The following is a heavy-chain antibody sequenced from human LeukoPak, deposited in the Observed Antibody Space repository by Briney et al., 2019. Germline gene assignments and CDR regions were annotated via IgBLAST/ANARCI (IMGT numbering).Heavy chain of an antibody. Sequence: ASVKVSCKASGYTFTGYYMHWVRQAPGQGLEWMGWINPNSGGTNYAQKFQGRVTMTRDTSISTAYMELSSLRSEDTAVYYCAADPERGITMIVGGGGAFDIWGQGTMVTVSS. D-gene: IGHD3-22*01. CDR1: GYTFTGYY. V-gene: IGHV1-2*02. J-gene: IGHJ3*02. CDR3: AADPERGITMIVGGGGAFDI. CDR2: INPNSGGT.